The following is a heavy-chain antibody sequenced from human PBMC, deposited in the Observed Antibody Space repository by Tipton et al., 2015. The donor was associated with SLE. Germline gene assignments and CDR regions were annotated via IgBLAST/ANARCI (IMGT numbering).Heavy chain of an antibody. J-gene: IGHJ4*02. CDR2: ICYSGST. CDR1: GYSISSGYY. Sequence: LRLSCTVSGYSISSGYYWGWIRQPPGKGLEWIAWICYSGSTNYSPSLRSRVTILLDTSKSQFSLNLSSVTAADTAVYYRARTSGNFPFDYWGQGSLVTVSS. D-gene: IGHD1-26*01. CDR3: ARTSGNFPFDY. V-gene: IGHV4-38-2*02.